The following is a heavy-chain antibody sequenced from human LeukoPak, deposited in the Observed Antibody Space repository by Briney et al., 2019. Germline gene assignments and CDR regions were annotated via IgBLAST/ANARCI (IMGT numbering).Heavy chain of an antibody. CDR2: IKQDGSEK. CDR1: GFTFSYYC. J-gene: IGHJ3*02. Sequence: GGSLRLSCAASGFTFSYYCMSWVRQAPGKGLEWVANIKQDGSEKYYVDSVKGRFTISRDNAKNSLYLQMNSLRAEDTAVYYCARGPTSIAAAGTYAFDIWGQGTMVTVSS. D-gene: IGHD6-13*01. V-gene: IGHV3-7*01. CDR3: ARGPTSIAAAGTYAFDI.